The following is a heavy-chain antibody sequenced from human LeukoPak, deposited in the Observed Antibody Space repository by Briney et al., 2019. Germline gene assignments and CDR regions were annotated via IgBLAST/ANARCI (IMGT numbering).Heavy chain of an antibody. J-gene: IGHJ4*02. Sequence: GGSLRLSCAASGFTFSTYAMHWVRQAPGKGLAWVAIVSHDGDKKNYADSVRGRFTTSRDNSENTVYLQMSGLRAEDTAVYYCAKDGISRGSGSYYNVWGQGILVTVPS. CDR3: AKDGISRGSGSYYNV. V-gene: IGHV3-30*04. CDR2: VSHDGDKK. D-gene: IGHD3-10*01. CDR1: GFTFSTYA.